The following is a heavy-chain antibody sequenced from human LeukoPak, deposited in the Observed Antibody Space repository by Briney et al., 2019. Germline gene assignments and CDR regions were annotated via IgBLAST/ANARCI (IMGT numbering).Heavy chain of an antibody. J-gene: IGHJ4*02. CDR1: GYRFNTYW. CDR3: ARQGTAPFDY. CDR2: IFPGESNI. D-gene: IGHD2-21*02. V-gene: IGHV5-51*01. Sequence: GESLKISFKGSGYRFNTYWIAWVRQLPGKGLEWMGMIFPGESNIRYSPSFQGHVTISADKSTNTAYLQWSSLQASDSAIYYCARQGTAPFDYWGQGTLVTVSS.